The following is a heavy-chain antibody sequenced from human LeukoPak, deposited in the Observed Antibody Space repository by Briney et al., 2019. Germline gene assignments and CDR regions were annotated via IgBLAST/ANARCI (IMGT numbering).Heavy chain of an antibody. CDR1: GYTFSDFG. Sequence: ASVKVSCKASGYTFSDFGISWVRQAPGQGLEWMGWISTYNGNTNYAQKLQGRVAINTDTSASTAYMELRSLRSDDTAVYYCARDCDRSGYYCYWGQGTLVTVSS. D-gene: IGHD3-22*01. V-gene: IGHV1-18*01. CDR2: ISTYNGNT. CDR3: ARDCDRSGYYCY. J-gene: IGHJ4*02.